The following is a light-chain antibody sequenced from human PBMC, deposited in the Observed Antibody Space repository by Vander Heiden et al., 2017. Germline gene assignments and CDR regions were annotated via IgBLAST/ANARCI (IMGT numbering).Light chain of an antibody. V-gene: IGLV1-44*01. CDR2: ANN. CDR3: AVWDDSLNGWV. CDR1: SSNIEPNN. J-gene: IGLJ3*02. Sequence: QSVLIQPPSASGTPGQRVTISCSGSSSNIEPNNVNWYQQLPGTAPKLLIYANNQRPSGVPARFSGSKSGTSASLAIRGLQSADEADYYCAVWDDSLNGWVFGGGTKLTVL.